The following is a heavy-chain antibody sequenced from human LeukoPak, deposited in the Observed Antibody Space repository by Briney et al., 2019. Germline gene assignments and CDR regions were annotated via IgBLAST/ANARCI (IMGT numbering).Heavy chain of an antibody. D-gene: IGHD2-8*01. Sequence: SETLSLTCGVHGASFNYYYWSWIRQTPGKGLEWIGEINHSGSTNYNPSLRSRVTISVDTSKKQFSLKVNSATAADTAVYYCAAGDGVKAPIGVGSWYFEFWGRGTLVSVTS. V-gene: IGHV4-34*01. CDR3: AAGDGVKAPIGVGSWYFEF. CDR2: INHSGST. J-gene: IGHJ2*01. CDR1: GASFNYYY.